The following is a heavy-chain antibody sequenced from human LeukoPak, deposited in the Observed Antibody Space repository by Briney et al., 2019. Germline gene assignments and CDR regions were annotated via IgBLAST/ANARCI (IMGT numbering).Heavy chain of an antibody. CDR3: ARGRLGYCSGGSCSDFDY. Sequence: ASVKVSCKASGYTFTSYGITWVRQAPGQGLEWMGWISDYNGNTNYAQKLQDRVTRTTDTSTSTAYMERRSLRSDDTAVYYCARGRLGYCSGGSCSDFDYWGQGTLVTVSS. CDR1: GYTFTSYG. CDR2: ISDYNGNT. J-gene: IGHJ4*02. V-gene: IGHV1-18*01. D-gene: IGHD2-15*01.